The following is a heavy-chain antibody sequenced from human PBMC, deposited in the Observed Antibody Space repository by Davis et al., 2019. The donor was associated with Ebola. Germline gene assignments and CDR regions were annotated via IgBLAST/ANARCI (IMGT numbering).Heavy chain of an antibody. CDR1: GFTFGDYA. Sequence: PGGSLRLSCTASGFTFGDYAMSWVRQAPGTGLEWVGFIRSKPYGGKTEYAASVRGRFTISRDDSKSIAYLQMNSLKTEDTALYYCSSFYYDSSISGYYFDHWGQGTLVTVSS. CDR3: SSFYYDSSISGYYFDH. CDR2: IRSKPYGGKT. D-gene: IGHD3-22*01. J-gene: IGHJ4*02. V-gene: IGHV3-49*04.